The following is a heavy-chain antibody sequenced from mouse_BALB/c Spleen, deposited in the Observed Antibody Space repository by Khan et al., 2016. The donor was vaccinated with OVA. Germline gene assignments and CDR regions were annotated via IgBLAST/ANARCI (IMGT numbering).Heavy chain of an antibody. CDR3: TRTGNYRYYFDY. V-gene: IGHV1-9*01. J-gene: IGHJ2*01. CDR1: GYTFSSYW. CDR2: ILPGSGST. D-gene: IGHD2-1*01. Sequence: QVQLQQSGAELMKPGASVKISCKATGYTFSSYWIEWVKQRPGHGLEWIGEILPGSGSTNYTEKFKGKATFTADTSSNTAYMQLNSLTSEDSAVYYCTRTGNYRYYFDYWGQGTTLTVSS.